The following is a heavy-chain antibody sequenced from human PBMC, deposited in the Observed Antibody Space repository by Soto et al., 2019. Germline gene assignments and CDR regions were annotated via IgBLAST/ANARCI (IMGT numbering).Heavy chain of an antibody. D-gene: IGHD3-3*02. CDR1: GASISSGGYY. CDR3: ARDLQFSRLFYGMDV. J-gene: IGHJ6*02. V-gene: IGHV4-31*03. CDR2: IYYTGST. Sequence: SETLSLTCTVSGASISSGGYYWSWIRQHPGKGLEWIGYIYYTGSTYYNPSLKSRVTMSVDTSKNQFSLRLSSVTAADTAVYYCARDLQFSRLFYGMDVWGQGTTVTVSS.